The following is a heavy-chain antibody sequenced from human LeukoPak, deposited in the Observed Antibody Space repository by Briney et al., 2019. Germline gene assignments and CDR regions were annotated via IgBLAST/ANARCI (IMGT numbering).Heavy chain of an antibody. CDR3: ARLNSPYCSGGSCYYFDY. V-gene: IGHV5-51*01. J-gene: IGHJ4*02. CDR2: IYPGDSDT. Sequence: GESLKISCKGSGYSFTSYWTGWVRQMPGKGLEWMGIIYPGDSDTRYSPPFQGQVTISADKSISTAYLQWSSLKASDSAMYYCARLNSPYCSGGSCYYFDYWGGGTLLTVSS. D-gene: IGHD2-15*01. CDR1: GYSFTSYW.